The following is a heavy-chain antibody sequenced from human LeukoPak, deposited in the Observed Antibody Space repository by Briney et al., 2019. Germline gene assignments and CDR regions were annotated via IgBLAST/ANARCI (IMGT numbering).Heavy chain of an antibody. J-gene: IGHJ4*02. CDR3: VRDFRSADY. CDR1: GFTFSTYC. CDR2: ICPDGTVT. Sequence: GGSLRLSCAASGFTFSTYCMHWVRQAPGKGPMWVSRICPDGTVTNYADSVKARFIISRDIARNTVYLQMNSLRVEDTAVYYCVRDFRSADYWGQGTLVTVSS. V-gene: IGHV3-74*01.